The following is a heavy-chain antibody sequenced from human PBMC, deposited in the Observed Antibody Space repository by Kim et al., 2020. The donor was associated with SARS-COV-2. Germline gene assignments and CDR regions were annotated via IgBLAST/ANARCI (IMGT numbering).Heavy chain of an antibody. CDR1: GFTFSSYA. J-gene: IGHJ4*02. CDR3: AREAYGDPLIIGY. D-gene: IGHD4-17*01. Sequence: GGSLRLSCAASGFTFSSYAMHWVRQAPGKGLEWVAVISYDGSNKYYADSVKGRFTISRDNSKNTLYLQMNSLRAEDTAVYYCAREAYGDPLIIGYWGQGTLVTVSS. V-gene: IGHV3-30*04. CDR2: ISYDGSNK.